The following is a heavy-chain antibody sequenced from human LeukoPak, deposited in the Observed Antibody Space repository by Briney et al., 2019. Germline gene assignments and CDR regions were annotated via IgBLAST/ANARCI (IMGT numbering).Heavy chain of an antibody. CDR1: GYTFTGYY. CDR3: AGTDNPYCSGGSCYFGGDYYGMDV. CDR2: INPNSGGT. V-gene: IGHV1-2*02. J-gene: IGHJ6*02. Sequence: ASVKVSCKASGYTFTGYYMHWVRQAPGRGLEWMGWINPNSGGTNYAQKFQGRVTMTRDTSISTAYMELSRLRSDDTAVYYCAGTDNPYCSGGSCYFGGDYYGMDVWGQGTTVTVSS. D-gene: IGHD2-15*01.